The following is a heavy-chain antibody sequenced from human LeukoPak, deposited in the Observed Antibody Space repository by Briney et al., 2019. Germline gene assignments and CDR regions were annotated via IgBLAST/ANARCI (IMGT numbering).Heavy chain of an antibody. CDR1: GFTFSGSA. CDR3: TSSIAAAGNYYYGMDV. CDR2: IRSKANSYAT. J-gene: IGHJ6*02. V-gene: IGHV3-73*01. Sequence: PGGSLKLSCAASGFTFSGSAMHWVRQASGKGLEWVGRIRSKANSYATAYAASVKGRFTISRDDSKNTAYLQMNSLKTEDMAVYYCTSSIAAAGNYYYGMDVWGQGTTVTVSS. D-gene: IGHD6-13*01.